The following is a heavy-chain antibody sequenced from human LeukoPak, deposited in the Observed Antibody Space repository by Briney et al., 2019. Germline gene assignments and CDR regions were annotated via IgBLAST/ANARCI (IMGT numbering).Heavy chain of an antibody. CDR1: GGSISSGGYY. CDR3: ARDVGIVVVPAALNAFDI. J-gene: IGHJ3*02. D-gene: IGHD2-2*03. CDR2: IYHSGST. Sequence: SETLSLTCTVSGGSISSGGYYWSWIRQPPGKGLEWIGYIYHSGSTYYNPSLKSRVTISVDRSKNQFSLKLSSVTAADTAVYYCARDVGIVVVPAALNAFDIWGQGTMVTVSS. V-gene: IGHV4-30-2*01.